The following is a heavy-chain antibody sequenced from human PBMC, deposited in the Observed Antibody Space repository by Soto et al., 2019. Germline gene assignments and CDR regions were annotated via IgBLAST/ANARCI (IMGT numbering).Heavy chain of an antibody. J-gene: IGHJ4*02. D-gene: IGHD3-10*01. CDR1: GFTVSSHY. V-gene: IGHV3-53*02. CDR3: ARDTSAEGVDY. CDR2: IYSGGIT. Sequence: EVQLVETGGGLIQPGGSLRLSCAASGFTVSSHYMSWVRQAPGKGLEWVSVIYSGGITYYADSVKGRFTISRDNSKNTLYLQMNSLRAEDTAVFYCARDTSAEGVDYWGQGTLVTVSS.